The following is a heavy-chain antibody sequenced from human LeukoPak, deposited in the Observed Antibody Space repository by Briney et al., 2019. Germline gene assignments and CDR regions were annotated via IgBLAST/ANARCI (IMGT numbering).Heavy chain of an antibody. Sequence: GGSLTLSCVASGFTFGNYAMSWVRQAPGKGLEWVSVCSGGGDATYYADSVKGRFTISRDNSKNTLYLQMSSLRAEDTAMYYCARKREGYDFWSAAGGFDPWGQGTLVTVSS. CDR1: GFTFGNYA. V-gene: IGHV3-23*01. D-gene: IGHD3-3*01. CDR3: ARKREGYDFWSAAGGFDP. J-gene: IGHJ5*02. CDR2: CSGGGDAT.